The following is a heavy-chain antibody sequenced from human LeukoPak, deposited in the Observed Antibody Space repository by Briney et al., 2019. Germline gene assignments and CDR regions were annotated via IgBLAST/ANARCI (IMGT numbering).Heavy chain of an antibody. J-gene: IGHJ2*01. CDR2: IYHSGST. D-gene: IGHD1-14*01. CDR3: ARLRYNTADWYFDL. CDR1: GVSISSGGYY. V-gene: IGHV4-30-2*01. Sequence: SETLSLTCTVSGVSISSGGYYWSWIRQPPGKGLEWIGYIYHSGSTYYNPSLKSRVTISVDRSKNQFSLKLSSVTAADTAVYYCARLRYNTADWYFDLWGRGTLVTVSS.